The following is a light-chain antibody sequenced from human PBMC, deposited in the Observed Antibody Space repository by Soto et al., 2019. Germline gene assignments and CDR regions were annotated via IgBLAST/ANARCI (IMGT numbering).Light chain of an antibody. CDR3: QPYASSHLT. CDR2: ATS. Sequence: EIVLTQSPGTLSLSPGERATLSCRASQRVNSNYLAWYQQKPGQAPRLLIYATSTRATGIADRFGGSGSGTDFTLTISRLEHEDLGMYYCQPYASSHLTLGGGTKVDIK. V-gene: IGKV3-20*01. J-gene: IGKJ4*01. CDR1: QRVNSNY.